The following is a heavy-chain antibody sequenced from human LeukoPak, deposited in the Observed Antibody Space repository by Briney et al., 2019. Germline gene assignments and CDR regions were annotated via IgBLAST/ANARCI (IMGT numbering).Heavy chain of an antibody. CDR3: AREYCSSTSCPVDY. Sequence: ASVKVSCKASGYTFTGYYMHWVRQAPGQGLEWMGWINPNSGGTNYAQKFQGRVTMTTDTSTSTAYMELRSLRSDDTAVYYCAREYCSSTSCPVDYWGQGTLVTVSS. V-gene: IGHV1-2*02. CDR1: GYTFTGYY. D-gene: IGHD2-2*01. J-gene: IGHJ4*02. CDR2: INPNSGGT.